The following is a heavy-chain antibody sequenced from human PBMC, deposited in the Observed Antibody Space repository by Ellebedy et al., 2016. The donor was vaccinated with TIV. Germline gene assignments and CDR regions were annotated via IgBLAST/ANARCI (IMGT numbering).Heavy chain of an antibody. CDR1: GYTFTSYG. D-gene: IGHD3-22*01. Sequence: AASVKVSCKASGYTFTSYGISWVRQAPGQGLEWMGWISAYNGNKNYAQKLQGRVTMTTDTSTSTAYMELRSLRSDEPAVYYCARGRNYYDSSGYYLSWGQGTLVTVSS. CDR3: ARGRNYYDSSGYYLS. V-gene: IGHV1-18*01. J-gene: IGHJ4*02. CDR2: ISAYNGNK.